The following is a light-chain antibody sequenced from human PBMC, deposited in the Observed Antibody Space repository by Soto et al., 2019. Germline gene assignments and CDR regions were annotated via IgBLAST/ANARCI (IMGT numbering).Light chain of an antibody. CDR1: QSVSSSY. Sequence: DIVLTQSPGPLSLSPGERATLSCRSSQSVSSSYLAWYQQKPGQAPRLLIYGASSRATGIPDRFSGSGSGTEFTLTISSLQSEDFAVYYCQQYNNWPAITLGQGTRLEI. CDR2: GAS. J-gene: IGKJ5*01. CDR3: QQYNNWPAIT. V-gene: IGKV3-20*01.